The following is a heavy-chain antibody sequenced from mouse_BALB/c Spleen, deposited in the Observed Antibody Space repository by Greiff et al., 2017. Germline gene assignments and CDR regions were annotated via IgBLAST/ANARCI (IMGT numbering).Heavy chain of an antibody. CDR3: TRDRGYDEKVGVRYAMDY. Sequence: EVMLVESGGGLVKPGGSLKLSCAASGFTFSSYTMSWVRQTPEKRLEWVATISSGGSYTYYPDSVKGRFTISRDNAKNTLYLQMSSLKSEDTAMYYCTRDRGYDEKVGVRYAMDYWGQGTSVTVSS. CDR2: ISSGGSYT. J-gene: IGHJ4*01. CDR1: GFTFSSYT. D-gene: IGHD2-2*01. V-gene: IGHV5-6-4*01.